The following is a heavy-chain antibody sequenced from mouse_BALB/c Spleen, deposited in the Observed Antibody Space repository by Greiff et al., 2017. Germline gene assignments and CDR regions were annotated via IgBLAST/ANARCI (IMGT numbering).Heavy chain of an antibody. CDR1: GFTFSDYY. J-gene: IGHJ2*01. D-gene: IGHD3-1*01. V-gene: IGHV5-4*02. CDR2: ISDGGSYT. CDR3: ARGSSGPRYYFDY. Sequence: EVQRVESGGGLVKPGGSLKLSCAASGFTFSDYYMYWVRQTPEKRLEWVATISDGGSYTYYPDSVKGRFTISRDNAKNNLYLQMSSLKSEDTAMYYCARGSSGPRYYFDYWGQGTTLTVSS.